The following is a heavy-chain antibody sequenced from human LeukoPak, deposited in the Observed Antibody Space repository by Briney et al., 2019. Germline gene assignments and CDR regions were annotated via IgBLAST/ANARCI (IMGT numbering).Heavy chain of an antibody. CDR1: GFTFSSYA. CDR2: ISYDGSNK. Sequence: PGGSLRLSCAASGFTFSSYAMHWVRQAPGKGLEWVAVISYDGSNKYYADSVKGRFTISRDNSKNTLYLQMNSLRAEDTAVYYCAKWGPGPEMATTPLYYGMDVWGQGTTVTVSS. J-gene: IGHJ6*02. CDR3: AKWGPGPEMATTPLYYGMDV. V-gene: IGHV3-30-3*02. D-gene: IGHD5-24*01.